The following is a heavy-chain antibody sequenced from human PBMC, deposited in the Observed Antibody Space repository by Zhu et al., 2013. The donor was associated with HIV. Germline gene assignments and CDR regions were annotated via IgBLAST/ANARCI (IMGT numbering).Heavy chain of an antibody. V-gene: IGHV4-34*01. CDR1: GGSFSGYY. CDR2: INHSGST. J-gene: IGHJ6*02. CDR3: ARGRYYGSGSYYRPYYYYGMDV. Sequence: QVQLQQWGAGLLKPSETLSLTCAVYGGSFSGYYWSWIRQPPGKGLEWIGEINHSGSTNYNPSLKSRVTISVDTSKNQFSLKLSSVTAADTAVYYCARGRYYGSGSYYRPYYYYGMDVWGQGTTVTVSS. D-gene: IGHD3-10*01.